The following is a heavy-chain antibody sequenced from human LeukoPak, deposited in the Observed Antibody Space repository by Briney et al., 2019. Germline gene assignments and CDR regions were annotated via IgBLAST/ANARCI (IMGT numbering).Heavy chain of an antibody. V-gene: IGHV4-39*01. J-gene: IGHJ4*02. CDR3: ARHYSGWYNFFDY. CDR2: LFYSGST. CDR1: GAISSSSYY. D-gene: IGHD6-19*01. Sequence: ASGTLSLTCTVSGAISSSSYYWGWIRQPPGRGLEWIGSLFYSGSTYYNPSLKSRVTISVDTSKNQFSLKLTSVTAADTAVYYCARHYSGWYNFFDYWGQGTLVTVSS.